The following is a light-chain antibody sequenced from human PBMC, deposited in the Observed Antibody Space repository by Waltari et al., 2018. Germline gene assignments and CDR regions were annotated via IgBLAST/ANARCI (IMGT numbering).Light chain of an antibody. CDR2: EGS. CDR3: CSYAGSSTFYV. V-gene: IGLV2-23*01. J-gene: IGLJ1*01. CDR1: SSDVGRYNL. Sequence: QSALTQPASVSGSPGQSLTIPCTGTSSDVGRYNLVSWYQQHPGKAPQLMIYEGSKRPSGVSNRFSGSKSGNTASLTISGLQAEDEADYYCCSYAGSSTFYVFGTGTKVTVL.